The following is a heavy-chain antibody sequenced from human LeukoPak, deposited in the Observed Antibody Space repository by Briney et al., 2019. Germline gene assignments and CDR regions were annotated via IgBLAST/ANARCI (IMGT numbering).Heavy chain of an antibody. CDR1: GGTFSSYA. Sequence: EASVKVSRKASGGTFSSYAISWVRQAPGQGLEWMGGIIPIFGTANYAQKFQGRVTITADESTSTAYMELSSLRSEDTAVYYCARDSGSYFPDYWGQGTLVTVSS. CDR3: ARDSGSYFPDY. V-gene: IGHV1-69*13. D-gene: IGHD1-26*01. CDR2: IIPIFGTA. J-gene: IGHJ4*02.